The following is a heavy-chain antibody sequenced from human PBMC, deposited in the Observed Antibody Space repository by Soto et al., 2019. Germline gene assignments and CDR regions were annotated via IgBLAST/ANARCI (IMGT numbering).Heavy chain of an antibody. Sequence: EVQLLESGGGLVQPGGSLRLSCAASGFTFNKYAMSWVRQAPGKGLEWVSVISGGGDTTYYADSVKGRFTMSRDNSRNTLSLQMNILRAEDTAVYYCAKDGDGYNYAKYFQHWGQGTLVTVS. V-gene: IGHV3-23*01. CDR3: AKDGDGYNYAKYFQH. J-gene: IGHJ1*01. CDR2: ISGGGDTT. D-gene: IGHD5-12*01. CDR1: GFTFNKYA.